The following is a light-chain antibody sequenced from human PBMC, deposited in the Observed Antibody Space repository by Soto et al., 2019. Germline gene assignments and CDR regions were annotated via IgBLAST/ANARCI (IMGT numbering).Light chain of an antibody. V-gene: IGKV1-5*01. CDR1: QSISSW. CDR2: DAS. Sequence: DIQMTQSPSAMSASVGDRVTITYLASQSISSWLAWYQQKPGKAPKLLIYDASALPRGVPSRFSGSGSGTKCTLTIASLQPDDVATYYCQQYETFSGTLGPGTKVDIK. CDR3: QQYETFSGT. J-gene: IGKJ1*01.